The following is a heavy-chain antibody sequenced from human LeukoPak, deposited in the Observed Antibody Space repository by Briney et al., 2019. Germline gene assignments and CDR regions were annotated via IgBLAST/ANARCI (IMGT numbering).Heavy chain of an antibody. CDR1: GFTFSSYS. Sequence: GGSLRLSCAASGFTFSSYSMNWVRQAPGKGLEWVSYISSSSGTIYYADSVKGRFTISRDNAKNSLYLQMNSLRAEDTALYYCARDCGGGAPCFDYCGQGTLVTVSS. J-gene: IGHJ4*02. CDR3: ARDCGGGAPCFDY. CDR2: ISSSSGTI. V-gene: IGHV3-48*04. D-gene: IGHD3-16*01.